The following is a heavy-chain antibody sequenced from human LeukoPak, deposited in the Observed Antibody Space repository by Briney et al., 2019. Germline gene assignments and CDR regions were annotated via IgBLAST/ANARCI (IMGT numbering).Heavy chain of an antibody. Sequence: GGSLRLSCAGSGFSLSSHGMNWVRQAPGKGLVWVSRINSDGINTSYADSVKGRFTISRDNAKNTLNLQMNSLRAEDTAVYYCARDLGQYYDTSDNWFDPWGQGTLVTVSS. D-gene: IGHD3-22*01. V-gene: IGHV3-74*01. CDR1: GFSLSSHG. J-gene: IGHJ5*02. CDR2: INSDGINT. CDR3: ARDLGQYYDTSDNWFDP.